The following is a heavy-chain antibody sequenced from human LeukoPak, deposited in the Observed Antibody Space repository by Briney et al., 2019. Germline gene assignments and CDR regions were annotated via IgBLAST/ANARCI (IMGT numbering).Heavy chain of an antibody. Sequence: GGSLRLSCAASGFTFSDYYMSWIRQAPGKGLEWVSYISSSGSTIYYADSVKGRFTISRDNAKNSLYLQMNSLRAEDTAVYYCARPNRPYQLPWGFDYWGQGTLVTVSS. CDR3: ARPNRPYQLPWGFDY. CDR1: GFTFSDYY. V-gene: IGHV3-11*04. CDR2: ISSSGSTI. J-gene: IGHJ4*02. D-gene: IGHD2-2*01.